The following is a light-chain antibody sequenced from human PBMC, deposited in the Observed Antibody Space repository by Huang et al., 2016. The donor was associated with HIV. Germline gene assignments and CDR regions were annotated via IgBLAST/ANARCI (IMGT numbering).Light chain of an antibody. Sequence: DIVKTQSPDSLAVSLGERATINCKSSQSALKTSNNKNYLAWYQQKAVQPPTLRIYWASTRGSGVPDRFSGSGSGTDFTLTISSLQAEDVAVYYCHQYYTTLRTFGQGTKVEVK. CDR3: HQYYTTLRT. CDR1: QSALKTSNNKNY. V-gene: IGKV4-1*01. J-gene: IGKJ1*01. CDR2: WAS.